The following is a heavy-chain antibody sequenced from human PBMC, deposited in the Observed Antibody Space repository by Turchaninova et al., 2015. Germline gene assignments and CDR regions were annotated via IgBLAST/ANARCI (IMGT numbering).Heavy chain of an antibody. CDR1: GGSISSGGYY. Sequence: ESGPGLVKPSQTLSLTCPVSGGSISSGGYYWSWIRQHPGKGLEWIGYIYSRGSTYYNPSLKSRVTISVDTSKNQFSLKLSSVTAADTAVYYCARTYYDFWSGYYKGDAFDIWGQGTMVTVSS. V-gene: IGHV4-31*03. J-gene: IGHJ3*02. CDR2: IYSRGST. CDR3: ARTYYDFWSGYYKGDAFDI. D-gene: IGHD3-3*01.